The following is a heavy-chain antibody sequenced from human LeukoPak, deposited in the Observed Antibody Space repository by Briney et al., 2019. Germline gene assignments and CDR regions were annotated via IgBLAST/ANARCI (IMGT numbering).Heavy chain of an antibody. D-gene: IGHD3-10*01. CDR1: GGSISSYY. J-gene: IGHJ3*02. CDR2: IYYSGST. Sequence: PSETLSLTCTVSGGSISSYYWSWIRQPPGKGLEWIGYIYYSGSTNYNPSLKSRVTISVDTSKNQFSLKLSSVTAADTAVYYCAREFVSRHAFDIWGQGTVVSVSS. CDR3: AREFVSRHAFDI. V-gene: IGHV4-59*01.